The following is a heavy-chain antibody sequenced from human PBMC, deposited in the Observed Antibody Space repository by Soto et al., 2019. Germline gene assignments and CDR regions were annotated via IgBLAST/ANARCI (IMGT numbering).Heavy chain of an antibody. Sequence: QVQLQESGPGLVKPSQTLSLTCTVSGGSISSGGYYWSWIRQHPGKGLEWIGYIYYSGSTYYNPSLKSRVTLSVDTSKNQFSLKLSSVTAADTAVYYCARGSSSGWYGDYYYGMDVWGQGTTVTVSS. J-gene: IGHJ6*02. V-gene: IGHV4-31*03. D-gene: IGHD6-19*01. CDR2: IYYSGST. CDR1: GGSISSGGYY. CDR3: ARGSSSGWYGDYYYGMDV.